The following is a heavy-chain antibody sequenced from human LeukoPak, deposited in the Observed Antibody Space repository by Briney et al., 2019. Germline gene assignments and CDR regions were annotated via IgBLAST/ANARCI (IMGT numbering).Heavy chain of an antibody. D-gene: IGHD2-15*01. CDR1: GYTFTGYY. Sequence: ASVKVSCKASGYTFTGYYMHWVRQAPGQGLEWMGWINPNSGGTNYAQKFQGRVTMTRDTSISTAYMELSRLRSDDTAVYYCAREDSVVVPYWYFDLWGRGTLVTVSS. CDR2: INPNSGGT. J-gene: IGHJ2*01. CDR3: AREDSVVVPYWYFDL. V-gene: IGHV1-2*02.